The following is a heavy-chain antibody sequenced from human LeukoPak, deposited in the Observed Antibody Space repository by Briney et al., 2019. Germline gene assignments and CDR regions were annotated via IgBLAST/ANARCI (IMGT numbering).Heavy chain of an antibody. CDR2: IKSKTDGGTT. CDR1: GFTFSNAW. CDR3: TTGSLGFDP. V-gene: IGHV3-15*01. J-gene: IGHJ5*02. Sequence: GVSLRLSGAASGFTFSNAWMSWVRQAAGKGLEWVGRIKSKTDGGTTDYAAPVKVRFTISRDDSKNTLYLQMNSLKTEDTAVYYCTTGSLGFDPWGQGTLVTVSS.